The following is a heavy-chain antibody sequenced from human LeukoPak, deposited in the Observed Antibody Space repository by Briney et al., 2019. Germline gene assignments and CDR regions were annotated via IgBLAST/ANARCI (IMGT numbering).Heavy chain of an antibody. D-gene: IGHD2-21*02. CDR1: GFTFSSYW. Sequence: GGSLRLSCAASGFTFSSYWMSWVRQAPGKGLEWVSNIKQDGSEKFYVDSVKGRFTISRDNAKNSLYLQMNSLRAEDTAVYYCAREGIVVVTDPYWYFDLWGRGTLVTVSS. CDR2: IKQDGSEK. J-gene: IGHJ2*01. V-gene: IGHV3-7*05. CDR3: AREGIVVVTDPYWYFDL.